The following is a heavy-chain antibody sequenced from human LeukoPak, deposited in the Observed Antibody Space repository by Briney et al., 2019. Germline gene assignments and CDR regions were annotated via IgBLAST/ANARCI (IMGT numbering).Heavy chain of an antibody. J-gene: IGHJ3*02. V-gene: IGHV1-46*01. CDR2: INPSGGST. CDR1: GYTFIDYF. D-gene: IGHD2-21*02. Sequence: ASVKVSCKASGYTFIDYFLHWVRQAPGQGLEWMGIINPSGGSTSYAQKFQGRVTMTRDTSTSTVYMELSSLRSEDTAVYYCARDPAVHCGGDCYSNDAFDIWGQGTMVTVSS. CDR3: ARDPAVHCGGDCYSNDAFDI.